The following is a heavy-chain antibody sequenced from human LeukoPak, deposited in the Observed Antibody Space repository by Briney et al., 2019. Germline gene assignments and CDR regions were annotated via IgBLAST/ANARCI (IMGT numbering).Heavy chain of an antibody. D-gene: IGHD6-13*01. CDR1: GFTFDDHA. Sequence: GGSLRLSCAASGFTFDDHAMHWVRQVPGKGLEWISLISWDGGTTYYAVSVKGRFTISRDISKNSVYLQMNSLRPEDTAIYYCTKGLRFAAALTPFDYWGQGTLVTVSS. J-gene: IGHJ4*02. V-gene: IGHV3-43D*03. CDR2: ISWDGGTT. CDR3: TKGLRFAAALTPFDY.